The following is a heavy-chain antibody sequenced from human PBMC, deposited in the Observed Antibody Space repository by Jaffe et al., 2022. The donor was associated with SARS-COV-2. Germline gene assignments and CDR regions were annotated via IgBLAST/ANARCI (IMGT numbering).Heavy chain of an antibody. CDR3: ARGTYSGRYD. D-gene: IGHD1-26*01. CDR1: GGSISRGSYY. V-gene: IGHV4-61*02. J-gene: IGHJ4*02. CDR2: LYTSGST. Sequence: QVQLQESGPGLVKPSQTLSLTCSVSGGSISRGSYYWSWMRQPAGKGLEWIGRLYTSGSTTYNPSLKSRVTISVDTSKNQFSLKLSSVTAADTAVYFCARGTYSGRYDWGQGTLVTVSS.